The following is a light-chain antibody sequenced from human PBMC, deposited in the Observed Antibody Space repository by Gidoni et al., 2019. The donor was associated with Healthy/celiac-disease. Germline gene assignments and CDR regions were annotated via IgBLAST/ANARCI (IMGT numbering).Light chain of an antibody. CDR1: QGISSY. Sequence: DIQLTQSPSFLSASVGDRVTITCRARQGISSYLALYQQKPGKAPKLLIYAASTLQSGVPSRFSGSGSGTEFTLTISSLQPEDFATYYCQQLNSYPQTFGQGTKVEIK. CDR2: AAS. J-gene: IGKJ1*01. V-gene: IGKV1-9*01. CDR3: QQLNSYPQT.